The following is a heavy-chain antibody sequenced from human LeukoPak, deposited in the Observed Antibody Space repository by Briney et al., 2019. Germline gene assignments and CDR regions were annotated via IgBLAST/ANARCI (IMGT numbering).Heavy chain of an antibody. CDR2: TYYRSKWYN. CDR1: GDSVSSNSAV. J-gene: IGHJ4*02. D-gene: IGHD6-25*01. V-gene: IGHV6-1*01. Sequence: SQTLSLTCGISGDSVSSNSAVWNWIRHSPSRGLEWLGRTYYRSKWYNDYAESVKSRITVNPDTSKNQFSLQLNSVTPEDTAVYYCAQGGAAAGFDYWGQGTLVTVSS. CDR3: AQGGAAAGFDY.